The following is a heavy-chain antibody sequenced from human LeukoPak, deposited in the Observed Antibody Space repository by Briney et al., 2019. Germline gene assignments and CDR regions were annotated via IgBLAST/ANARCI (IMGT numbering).Heavy chain of an antibody. Sequence: SETLSLTCSVSGGSISSHYWNWIRQPPGKGLEWIGYIYYSGSTNYNPSLKSRVTISIDTSKNQFSLKLSSVTAADTAVYYCARYSRRGYYYGMDVWGQGTTVTVSS. D-gene: IGHD1-26*01. CDR1: GGSISSHY. CDR2: IYYSGST. V-gene: IGHV4-59*11. J-gene: IGHJ6*02. CDR3: ARYSRRGYYYGMDV.